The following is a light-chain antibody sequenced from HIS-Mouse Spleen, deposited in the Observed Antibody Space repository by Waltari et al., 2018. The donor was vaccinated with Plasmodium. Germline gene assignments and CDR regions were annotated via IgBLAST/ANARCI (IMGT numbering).Light chain of an antibody. Sequence: EIVLTQSPGTLPLSPGESATLPCRASQSVSCSYLAWYQQKPGQAPRLLIYGASSRATGIPDRFSGSGSGTDFTLTISRLEPEDFAVYYCQQYGSSPLTFGGGTKVEIK. CDR3: QQYGSSPLT. J-gene: IGKJ4*01. CDR1: QSVSCSY. V-gene: IGKV3-20*01. CDR2: GAS.